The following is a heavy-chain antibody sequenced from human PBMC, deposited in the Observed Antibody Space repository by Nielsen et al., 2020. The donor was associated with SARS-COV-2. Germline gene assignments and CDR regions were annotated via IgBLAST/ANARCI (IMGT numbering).Heavy chain of an antibody. Sequence: GGSLRLSCKGSGYSFTSYWISWVRQMPGKGLEWMGRIDPSDSYTNYSPSFQGHVTISADKSISTAYLQWSSLKASDTAMYYCARHKPNPSYGYYFDYWGQGTLVTVSS. CDR1: GYSFTSYW. V-gene: IGHV5-10-1*01. D-gene: IGHD5-18*01. J-gene: IGHJ4*02. CDR3: ARHKPNPSYGYYFDY. CDR2: IDPSDSYT.